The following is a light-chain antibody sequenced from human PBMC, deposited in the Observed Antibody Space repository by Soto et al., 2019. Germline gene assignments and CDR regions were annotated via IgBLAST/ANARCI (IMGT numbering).Light chain of an antibody. V-gene: IGKV3-20*01. CDR1: QSVRRSY. Sequence: EVLFTQSPGTLSLSPGEGGTLSCRASQSVRRSYLAWYQQKPGQAPRLLIYGASNRATGIPDWLSGSGSGKDFTLTISRLEHEDFAVYYYQQYGSSGTFGQGTKVDIK. CDR2: GAS. J-gene: IGKJ1*01. CDR3: QQYGSSGT.